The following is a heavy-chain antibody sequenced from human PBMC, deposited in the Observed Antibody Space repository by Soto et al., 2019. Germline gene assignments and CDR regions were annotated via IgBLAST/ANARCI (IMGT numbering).Heavy chain of an antibody. CDR3: GRGRSGQIVVFY. CDR2: IGPESGAT. CDR1: GYTLTGHY. Sequence: ASVKVSCKASGYTLTGHYIHWVRQAPEQGPEWMGEIGPESGATRYAQKFQGRVTMTRDMSITTVYMELNNLSPDDTAVYYCGRGRSGQIVVFYWGQGTPVTVSS. J-gene: IGHJ4*02. D-gene: IGHD1-26*01. V-gene: IGHV1-2*02.